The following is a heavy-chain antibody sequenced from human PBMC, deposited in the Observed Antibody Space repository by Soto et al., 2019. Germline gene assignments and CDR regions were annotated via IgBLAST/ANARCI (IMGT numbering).Heavy chain of an antibody. CDR3: ATDRAYRGGDCLDY. Sequence: GASLKVSCKVSGYTLTELSMHWVRQAPGKGLEWMGGFDPEDGETIYAQKFQGRVTMTEDTSTDTAYMELSSLRSEDTAVYYCATDRAYRGGDCLDYWGQGTLVTVSS. V-gene: IGHV1-24*01. D-gene: IGHD2-21*02. CDR1: GYTLTELS. J-gene: IGHJ4*02. CDR2: FDPEDGET.